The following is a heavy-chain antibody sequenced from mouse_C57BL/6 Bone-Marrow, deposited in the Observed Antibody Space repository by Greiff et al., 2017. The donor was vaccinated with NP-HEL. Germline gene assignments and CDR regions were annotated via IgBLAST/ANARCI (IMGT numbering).Heavy chain of an antibody. CDR3: AKSEAWAMDY. Sequence: VQLQQSGPELVKPGASVKISCKASGYSFTDYNMKWVKQSNGKSLEWIGVINPNYGTTSYNQKFKGKATMTVDQSSSTAYIQLNSLTSENSAVYCCAKSEAWAMDYWGRGTSVTVSS. J-gene: IGHJ4*01. CDR2: INPNYGTT. V-gene: IGHV1-39*01. CDR1: GYSFTDYN.